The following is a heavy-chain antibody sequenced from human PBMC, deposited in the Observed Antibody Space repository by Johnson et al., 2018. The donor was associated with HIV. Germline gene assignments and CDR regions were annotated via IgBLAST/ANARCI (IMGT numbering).Heavy chain of an antibody. CDR1: GFTFSSNY. CDR2: IYSGGST. Sequence: VQPVESGGVLVQPGGSLRLSCAASGFTFSSNYMSWVRQAPGKGLEWVSVIYSGGSTNYADSVKGRFTISRDNAKNSLYLQMNSLRAEDTAVYYCARDLRWSYDAFDSWGQGTMVTVSS. V-gene: IGHV3-66*01. CDR3: ARDLRWSYDAFDS. D-gene: IGHD5-24*01. J-gene: IGHJ3*02.